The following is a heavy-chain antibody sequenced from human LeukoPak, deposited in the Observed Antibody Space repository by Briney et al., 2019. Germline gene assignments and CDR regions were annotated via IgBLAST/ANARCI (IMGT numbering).Heavy chain of an antibody. D-gene: IGHD5-24*01. CDR2: IKQDGSKK. CDR3: TRVGYIDEGIDY. CDR1: GFPFSSYW. Sequence: GGSLRLSCVASGFPFSSYWMTWVRQAPGKGLEWVANIKQDGSKKSYVDSVKGRFTVSRDNAKNSLYLQMNSLRAEDTAIYYCTRVGYIDEGIDYWGQGTLVTVSS. V-gene: IGHV3-7*04. J-gene: IGHJ4*02.